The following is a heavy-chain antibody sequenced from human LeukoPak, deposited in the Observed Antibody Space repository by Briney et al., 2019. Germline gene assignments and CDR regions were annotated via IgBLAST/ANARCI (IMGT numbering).Heavy chain of an antibody. J-gene: IGHJ4*02. CDR1: GFTVSGNY. CDR3: AKAKGVVRGGGYYFDY. D-gene: IGHD3-10*01. CDR2: IYSGGTT. V-gene: IGHV3-53*01. Sequence: GGSLRLSCAVSGFTVSGNYMSWVRQAPGKGLEWVSLIYSGGTTYYADSVKGRFTISRDNSKNTLYLQMNSRRAENTAVYYWAKAKGVVRGGGYYFDYWGQGTLVTVSS.